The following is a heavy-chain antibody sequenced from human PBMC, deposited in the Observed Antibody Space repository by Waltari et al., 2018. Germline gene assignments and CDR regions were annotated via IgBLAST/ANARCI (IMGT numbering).Heavy chain of an antibody. CDR2: ISHRGST. CDR3: ASVLTGGNWFDP. Sequence: QLQLQESGSGLVKPSQTLSLTCAVSGGSISSGGYSWSWIRQPPGKGLEWIGYISHRGSTYSTPSLKSRVTISVDRSKNQFSLKLSSVTAADTAVYYCASVLTGGNWFDPWGQGTLVTVSS. D-gene: IGHD2-8*02. CDR1: GGSISSGGYS. V-gene: IGHV4-30-2*01. J-gene: IGHJ5*02.